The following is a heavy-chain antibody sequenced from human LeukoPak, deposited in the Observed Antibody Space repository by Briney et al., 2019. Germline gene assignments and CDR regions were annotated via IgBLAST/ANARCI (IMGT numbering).Heavy chain of an antibody. CDR2: IYYSGST. J-gene: IGHJ4*02. V-gene: IGHV4-59*01. CDR1: GRSISSYY. CDR3: ARGSGGYNLDY. D-gene: IGHD5-24*01. Sequence: SETLSLTCTVSGRSISSYYWSWIRQPPGKGLEWIGYIYYSGSTNYNPSLKSRVTISVDTSKNQFSLKLSSVTAADTAVYYCARGSGGYNLDYWGQGTLVTVSS.